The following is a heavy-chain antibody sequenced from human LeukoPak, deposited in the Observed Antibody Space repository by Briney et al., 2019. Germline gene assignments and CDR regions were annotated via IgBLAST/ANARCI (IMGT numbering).Heavy chain of an antibody. CDR1: GFTFSSYA. CDR2: ISSNGGST. Sequence: GGSLRLSCAASGFTFSSYAMHWVRQAPGKGLEYVSAISSNGGSTYYANSVKGRFTISRDNSKNTLYLQMGSLRAEDMAVYYCARDGYCSSTSCYTNWFDPWGQGTLVTVSS. D-gene: IGHD2-2*02. J-gene: IGHJ5*02. CDR3: ARDGYCSSTSCYTNWFDP. V-gene: IGHV3-64*01.